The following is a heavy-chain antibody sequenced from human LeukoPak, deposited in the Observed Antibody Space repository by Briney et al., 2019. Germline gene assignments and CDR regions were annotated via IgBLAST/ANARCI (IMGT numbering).Heavy chain of an antibody. CDR1: GGSISSSSYY. J-gene: IGHJ6*03. CDR3: AGHVAVANYYYYMDV. Sequence: SETLCLTCTISGGSISSSSYYWGWIRQPPGKGLEWIGSIYYSGSTYYNPSLKSRVTISVDTSKNQFSLKLSSVTAADTAVYYCAGHVAVANYYYYMDVWGKGTTVTISS. V-gene: IGHV4-39*01. D-gene: IGHD6-19*01. CDR2: IYYSGST.